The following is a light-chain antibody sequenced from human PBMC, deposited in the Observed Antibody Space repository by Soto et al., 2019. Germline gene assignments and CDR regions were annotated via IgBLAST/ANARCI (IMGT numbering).Light chain of an antibody. CDR2: DAS. CDR1: QSVKSY. V-gene: IGKV1-5*01. CDR3: QHYNSYSRT. J-gene: IGKJ1*01. Sequence: DIQMTQSPSSLSASVGDRVTITFRASQSVKSYLAWYQQKPGKAPNLLIYDASNLQSGVPSRFSGSGSGTEFTLTISNLQPDDFATYYCQHYNSYSRTFGQGTKVDIK.